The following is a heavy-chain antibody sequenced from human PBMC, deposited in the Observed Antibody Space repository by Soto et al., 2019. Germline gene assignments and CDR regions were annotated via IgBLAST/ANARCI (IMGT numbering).Heavy chain of an antibody. Sequence: VSGPTLVNPTQTLTLTCTFSGFSLSTSRVGVGLIRQPPGEALEWLAIIYWDDDKRYSPSLGSRLAITKDTSKNQVVLTMTNLDPVDTATYYCAHIMITFGGVSALDAFDFWGQGTMVTVSS. CDR2: IYWDDDK. J-gene: IGHJ3*01. D-gene: IGHD3-16*01. CDR3: AHIMITFGGVSALDAFDF. V-gene: IGHV2-5*02. CDR1: GFSLSTSRVG.